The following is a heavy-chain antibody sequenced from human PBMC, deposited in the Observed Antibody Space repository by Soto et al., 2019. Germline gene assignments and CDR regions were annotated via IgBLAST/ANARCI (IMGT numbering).Heavy chain of an antibody. CDR2: ISAHSGNT. D-gene: IGHD1-1*01. Sequence: QVYLVQSGAEVKKPGASVKVSCKGSGYTFTTYGITWVRQALGQGLEWMGWISAHSGNTNYAQKPQGRVTVSRDTSTSTAYMELRSLRSDDTAVYYCARGGYGDYWGQGAVVTVSS. CDR3: ARGGYGDY. CDR1: GYTFTTYG. J-gene: IGHJ4*02. V-gene: IGHV1-18*01.